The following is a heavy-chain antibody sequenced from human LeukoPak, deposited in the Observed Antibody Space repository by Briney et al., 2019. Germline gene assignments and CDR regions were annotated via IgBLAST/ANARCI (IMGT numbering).Heavy chain of an antibody. V-gene: IGHV3-21*01. Sequence: PGGSLRLSCAASGFTFSTYTMNWVRQAPGKGLEWVSSMSATSSYIYYADSAKGRFTISRDNAKNSLFLQLNSLRAEDTAVYYCARAHVPITIFGVVDYSDYSGQGTLVTVSS. CDR2: MSATSSYI. CDR3: ARAHVPITIFGVVDYSDY. D-gene: IGHD3-3*01. J-gene: IGHJ4*02. CDR1: GFTFSTYT.